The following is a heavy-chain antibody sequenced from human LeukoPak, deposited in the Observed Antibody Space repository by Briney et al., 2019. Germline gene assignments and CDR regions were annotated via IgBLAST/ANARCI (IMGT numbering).Heavy chain of an antibody. J-gene: IGHJ5*02. Sequence: KASETLSLTCTVSGGSTSPGYYWSWVRQPAGKELQWIGRIYSSGDTHYNPSFQSRVTMSVDTSKYQFSLNLSSVTAADTAVYYCARHIRKRGIAVAGTPGWFDPWGQGTLVTVSS. CDR2: IYSSGDT. D-gene: IGHD6-19*01. CDR3: ARHIRKRGIAVAGTPGWFDP. V-gene: IGHV4-4*07. CDR1: GGSTSPGYY.